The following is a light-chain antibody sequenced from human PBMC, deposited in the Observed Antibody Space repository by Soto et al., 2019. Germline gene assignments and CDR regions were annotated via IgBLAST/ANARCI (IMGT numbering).Light chain of an antibody. CDR2: DVS. V-gene: IGLV2-14*01. CDR1: SSDVGGYNY. J-gene: IGLJ2*01. Sequence: QSALTQPASVSGSPGQSITISCTGTSSDVGGYNYVSWYQQHPGKPPKLMIYDVSDRPSGVSNRFSGSKSANTASLTISGLQAEDEADYYCSSHTRSNTVEFGGGTKLTVL. CDR3: SSHTRSNTVE.